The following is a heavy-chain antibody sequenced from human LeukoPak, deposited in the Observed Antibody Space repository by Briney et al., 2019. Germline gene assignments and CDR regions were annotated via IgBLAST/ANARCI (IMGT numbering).Heavy chain of an antibody. Sequence: SETLSLTCTVSGYSISSGYYWGWIRQPPGKGLEWIGSFYHSGSTYYNPSLKSRVTISVDTSKNQFSLKLSSVTAADTAVYYCARAYYCYYMDVWGKGTTVTVSS. V-gene: IGHV4-38-2*02. CDR2: FYHSGST. CDR3: ARAYYCYYMDV. CDR1: GYSISSGYY. J-gene: IGHJ6*03.